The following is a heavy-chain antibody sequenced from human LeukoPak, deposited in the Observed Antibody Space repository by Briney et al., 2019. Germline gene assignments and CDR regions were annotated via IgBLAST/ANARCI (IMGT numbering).Heavy chain of an antibody. Sequence: SETLSLACAVYGGSFSGYYWSWIRQPPGKGLEWIGEINHSGSTNYNLSLKSRVTISVDTSKNQFSLKLSSVTAADTAVYYCARTRYTNQQPKNQFDYWGQGTLVTVSS. CDR3: ARTRYTNQQPKNQFDY. D-gene: IGHD3-16*02. V-gene: IGHV4-34*01. CDR2: INHSGST. J-gene: IGHJ4*02. CDR1: GGSFSGYY.